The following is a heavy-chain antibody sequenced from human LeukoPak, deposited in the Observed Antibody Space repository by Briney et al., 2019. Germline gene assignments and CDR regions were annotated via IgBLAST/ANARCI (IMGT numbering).Heavy chain of an antibody. CDR2: IYYSGST. CDR3: ARGLSSSKHFDY. CDR1: GGSVSSSSYY. V-gene: IGHV4-39*01. D-gene: IGHD6-13*01. J-gene: IGHJ4*02. Sequence: SETLSLTCTVSGGSVSSSSYYWGWIRQPPGKGPEWIGSIYYSGSTNYNPSLKSRVTISVDTSKNQFSLKLSSVTAADTAVYYCARGLSSSKHFDYWGQGTLVTVSS.